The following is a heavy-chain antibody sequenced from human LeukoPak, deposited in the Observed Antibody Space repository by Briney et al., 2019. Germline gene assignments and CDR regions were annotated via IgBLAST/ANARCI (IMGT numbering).Heavy chain of an antibody. Sequence: PGGSLRLSCGASGFTFSSYGMHWVRHAPGKGLEWVAFISYDGSNKYYADSVKGRFTISRDNSKNTLYLQMNSLRAEDTAVYYCARQRAGGTNADGLDVWGQGTMVTVSS. V-gene: IGHV3-30*03. CDR2: ISYDGSNK. CDR1: GFTFSSYG. CDR3: ARQRAGGTNADGLDV. D-gene: IGHD3-16*01. J-gene: IGHJ3*01.